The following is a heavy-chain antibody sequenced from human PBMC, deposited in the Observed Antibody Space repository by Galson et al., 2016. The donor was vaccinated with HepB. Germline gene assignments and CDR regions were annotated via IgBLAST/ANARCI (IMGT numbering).Heavy chain of an antibody. CDR2: ISAYNGHT. CDR3: ARGGDGLLRFLESLLPPSGVAYYAMDV. V-gene: IGHV1-18*01. CDR1: GYTFTSYG. J-gene: IGHJ6*04. Sequence: SVKVSCKASGYTFTSYGISWVRQAPGQGLEWMGWISAYNGHTIYAHKFQGRVTMTTDTSTSIVYMELRSLRSDDTAVYYCARGGDGLLRFLESLLPPSGVAYYAMDVWGKGTTVTVSS. D-gene: IGHD3-3*01.